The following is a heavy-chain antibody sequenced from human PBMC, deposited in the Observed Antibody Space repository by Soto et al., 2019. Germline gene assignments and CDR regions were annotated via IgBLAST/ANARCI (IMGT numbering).Heavy chain of an antibody. D-gene: IGHD2-2*01. V-gene: IGHV1-3*01. CDR2: INAGNGNT. CDR3: ASTAVPAAMGHDAFDI. Sequence: QVQLVQSGAEVKKPGASVKVSCKASGYTFTSYAMHWVRQAPGQRLEWMGWINAGNGNTKYSQKFQGRVTITRDTSASTAYMELSSLRSEDTAVYSCASTAVPAAMGHDAFDIWGQGTMVTVSS. CDR1: GYTFTSYA. J-gene: IGHJ3*02.